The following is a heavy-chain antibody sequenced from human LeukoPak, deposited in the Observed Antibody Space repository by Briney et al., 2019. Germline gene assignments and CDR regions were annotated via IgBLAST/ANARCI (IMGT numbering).Heavy chain of an antibody. Sequence: SVKVSCKASGGTFSSYAISWVRQAPGQGLEWMGGIIPIFGRANYAQKFQGRVTITTDESTSTAYMELSSLRSEDTAVYYCASFDVAARYFDYWGQGTLVTVSS. D-gene: IGHD6-6*01. CDR2: IIPIFGRA. J-gene: IGHJ4*02. CDR3: ASFDVAARYFDY. V-gene: IGHV1-69*05. CDR1: GGTFSSYA.